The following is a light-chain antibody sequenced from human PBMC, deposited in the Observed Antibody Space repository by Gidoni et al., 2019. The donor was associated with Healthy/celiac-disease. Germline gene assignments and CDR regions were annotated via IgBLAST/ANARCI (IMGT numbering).Light chain of an antibody. Sequence: AIQLTQSPSSLSASVGDRVTITCRACQGISSALAWYPQKPGKAPKLLIYDASSLESGVPSRFSGSGSGTDFTLTISSLQPEDFATYYCQQFNNYPLTFGGGTKVEIK. J-gene: IGKJ4*01. V-gene: IGKV1D-13*01. CDR1: QGISSA. CDR2: DAS. CDR3: QQFNNYPLT.